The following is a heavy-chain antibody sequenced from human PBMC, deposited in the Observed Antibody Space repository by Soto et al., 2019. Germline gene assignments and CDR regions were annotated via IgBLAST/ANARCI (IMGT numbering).Heavy chain of an antibody. V-gene: IGHV3-11*01. CDR2: ISGGGTTM. CDR1: GFRFSDHY. D-gene: IGHD3-10*01. Sequence: GGSLRLSCAASGFRFSDHYMTWIRQAPGKGLEWVSKISGGGTTMYYADSVKGRFTVSRDNAKNSPYLQMNSLRAEDTAVYYCAGDPYYYGSAFWGQGALVTVSS. J-gene: IGHJ4*02. CDR3: AGDPYYYGSAF.